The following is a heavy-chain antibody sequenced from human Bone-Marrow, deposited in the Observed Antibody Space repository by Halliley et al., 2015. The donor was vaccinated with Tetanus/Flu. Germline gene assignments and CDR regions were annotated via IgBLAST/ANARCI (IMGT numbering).Heavy chain of an antibody. J-gene: IGHJ4*02. D-gene: IGHD3-22*01. CDR1: GGSISSGGYY. V-gene: IGHV4-30-4*01. CDR3: ARGHYYASSGYFYFDY. Sequence: TLSLTCAVSGGSISSGGYYWSWIRQPPGKGLEWIGRIYYNGRTYYSPSLKSRVTISVDTSKNQFSLMLSSVTAAGTAVYFCARGHYYASSGYFYFDYWGQGTLVTVSS. CDR2: IYYNGRT.